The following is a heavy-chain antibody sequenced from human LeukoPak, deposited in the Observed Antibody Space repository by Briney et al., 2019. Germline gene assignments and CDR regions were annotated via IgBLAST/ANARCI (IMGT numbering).Heavy chain of an antibody. D-gene: IGHD6-13*01. V-gene: IGHV4-34*01. J-gene: IGHJ3*02. CDR1: GGSFSGYY. CDR2: INHSGST. Sequence: PSETLSLTCAVYGGSFSGYYWSWIRQPPGKGLEWIGEINHSGSTNYNPSLKSRVTISVDTSKNQFSLKLSSVTAADTAVYYCARGYSSAFDIWGQGTMVTVSS. CDR3: ARGYSSAFDI.